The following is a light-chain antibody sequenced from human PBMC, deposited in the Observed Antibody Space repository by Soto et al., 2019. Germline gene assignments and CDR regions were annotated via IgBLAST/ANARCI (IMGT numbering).Light chain of an antibody. CDR2: EVS. CDR3: SSKSPDF. Sequence: QSALTQPASVSGSPGQSITISCTGTSSGIRDYNYVSWYQQLPGNAPKLIMYEVSNRPSGISNRLSGSKSGNTASLTISGLQAEDEADYYCSSKSPDFFGTGTKLTVL. J-gene: IGLJ1*01. V-gene: IGLV2-14*01. CDR1: SSGIRDYNY.